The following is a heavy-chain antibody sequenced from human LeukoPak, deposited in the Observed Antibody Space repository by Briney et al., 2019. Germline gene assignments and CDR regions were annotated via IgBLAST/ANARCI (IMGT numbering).Heavy chain of an antibody. CDR3: ARGPGDIVVVPAEGDYYYGMDL. Sequence: SETLSLTCAVYGGSFSGYYWSWIRQPPGKGLEWIGEINHSGSTNYNPSLKSRVTISVDPSKNQFSLKLSSVTAADTAVYYCARGPGDIVVVPAEGDYYYGMDLWGQGTTVTVSS. D-gene: IGHD2-2*01. V-gene: IGHV4-34*01. CDR1: GGSFSGYY. J-gene: IGHJ6*02. CDR2: INHSGST.